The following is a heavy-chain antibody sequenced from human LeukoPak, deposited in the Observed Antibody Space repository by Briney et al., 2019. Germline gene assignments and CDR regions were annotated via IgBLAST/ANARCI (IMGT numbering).Heavy chain of an antibody. Sequence: SGPTLVKPTQTLTLTCTFSGFSLSTSGVGVGWNRQPPGKALEWLTLIYRDDDKRYSPSLKSRLTITKDTSKNQVVLTMTNMDPVDTATYYCARGYCSGGSCYMAPNWFDPWGQGTLVTVSS. CDR1: GFSLSTSGVG. CDR2: IYRDDDK. J-gene: IGHJ5*02. V-gene: IGHV2-5*02. CDR3: ARGYCSGGSCYMAPNWFDP. D-gene: IGHD2-15*01.